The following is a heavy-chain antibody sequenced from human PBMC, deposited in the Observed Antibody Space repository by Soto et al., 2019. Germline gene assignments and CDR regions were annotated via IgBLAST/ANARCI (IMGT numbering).Heavy chain of an antibody. J-gene: IGHJ4*02. V-gene: IGHV4-31*11. CDR1: GGSISSGGYY. CDR3: ARHFSVDYFDY. Sequence: SETLSLTCAVSGGSISSGGYYWSWIRQHPGKGLEWIGYIYYSGSTYYNPSLKSRVTISVDRSKNQFSLKLSSVTAADTAVYYCARHFSVDYFDYWGQGALVTVSS. CDR2: IYYSGST.